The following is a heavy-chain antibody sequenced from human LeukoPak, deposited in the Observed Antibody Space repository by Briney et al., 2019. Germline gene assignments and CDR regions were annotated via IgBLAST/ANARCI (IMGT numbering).Heavy chain of an antibody. CDR1: GFTYSDCT. D-gene: IGHD5-12*01. CDR3: ARDSFSSGYDLGE. V-gene: IGHV3-21*01. CDR2: ARTSGGGT. J-gene: IGHJ4*02. Sequence: PGGSLRLSCAASGFTYSDCTMSWVRQVPGKGLEWVSTARTSGGGTYYADSVKGRFTISRDNAKNSLYLQMNSLRAEDTAVYYCARDSFSSGYDLGEWGQGTLVTVSS.